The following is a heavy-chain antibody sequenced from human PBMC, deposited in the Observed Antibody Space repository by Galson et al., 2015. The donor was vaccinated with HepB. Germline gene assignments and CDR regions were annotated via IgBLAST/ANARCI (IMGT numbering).Heavy chain of an antibody. CDR1: GFAFSSYA. CDR3: ARVARWGAADMYYYMDV. Sequence: FLRHSCASSGFAFSSYAKHRFRLARGKGLEWVAVISYDGSNKYYADSVKGRFTISRDNSKNTLYLQMNSLRAEDTAVYYCARVARWGAADMYYYMDVWGKGTTVTVSS. J-gene: IGHJ6*03. CDR2: ISYDGSNK. V-gene: IGHV3-30-3*01. D-gene: IGHD3-16*01.